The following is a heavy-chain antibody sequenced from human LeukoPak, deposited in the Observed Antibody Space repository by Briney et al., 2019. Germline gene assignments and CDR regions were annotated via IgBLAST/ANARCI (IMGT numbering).Heavy chain of an antibody. V-gene: IGHV4-59*01. J-gene: IGHJ2*01. CDR1: GGSISSYY. Sequence: PSETLSLTCTVSGGSISSYYWSWLRQPPGKGLEWIGYIYYSGYTNYNPSLKSRVTMSVDTSKNQFSLKLSSVTAADTAVYYCARDRGIAAVGFLGWYFDLWGRGTLVTVSS. CDR3: ARDRGIAAVGFLGWYFDL. CDR2: IYYSGYT. D-gene: IGHD6-13*01.